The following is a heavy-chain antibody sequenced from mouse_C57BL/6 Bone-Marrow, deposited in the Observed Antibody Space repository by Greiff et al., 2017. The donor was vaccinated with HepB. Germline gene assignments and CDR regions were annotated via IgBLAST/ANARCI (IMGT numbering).Heavy chain of an antibody. D-gene: IGHD2-1*01. Sequence: QVQLKESGAELVRPGASVTLSCKASGYTFTDYEMHWVKQTPVHGLEWIGAIDPETGGTAYNQKFKGKAILTADKSSSTAYMELRSLTSEDSAVYYCTRGGNPFAYWGQGTLVTVSA. CDR3: TRGGNPFAY. V-gene: IGHV1-15*01. CDR2: IDPETGGT. J-gene: IGHJ3*01. CDR1: GYTFTDYE.